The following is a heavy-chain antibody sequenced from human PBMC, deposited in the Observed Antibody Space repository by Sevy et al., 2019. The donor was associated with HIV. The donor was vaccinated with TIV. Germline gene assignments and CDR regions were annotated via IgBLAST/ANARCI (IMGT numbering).Heavy chain of an antibody. J-gene: IGHJ6*03. CDR3: AKNVVAVQDYDSSGYYYYYYYMDV. CDR2: ISGSGGST. CDR1: GFTFSSYA. D-gene: IGHD3-22*01. Sequence: GGSLRLSCAASGFTFSSYAMSWVRQAPGKGLEWVSAISGSGGSTYYADSVKGRFTISRDNSKNTLYLQMNSLRAEDTAVYYCAKNVVAVQDYDSSGYYYYYYYMDVWGKGTTVTVSS. V-gene: IGHV3-23*01.